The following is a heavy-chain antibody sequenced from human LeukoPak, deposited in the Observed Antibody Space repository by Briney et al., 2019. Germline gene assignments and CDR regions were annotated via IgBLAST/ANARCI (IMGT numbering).Heavy chain of an antibody. V-gene: IGHV4-39*07. Sequence: SETLSLTCTVSGGSISSSSYYWGWIRQPPGKGLEWIGSIYYSGSTYYNPPPKSRVTISEDTSKNQFSLKLSSVTAADTAVYDCARGASSRFEHWGQGTVVTVSS. J-gene: IGHJ4*02. CDR2: IYYSGST. D-gene: IGHD6-13*01. CDR1: GGSISSSSYY. CDR3: ARGASSRFEH.